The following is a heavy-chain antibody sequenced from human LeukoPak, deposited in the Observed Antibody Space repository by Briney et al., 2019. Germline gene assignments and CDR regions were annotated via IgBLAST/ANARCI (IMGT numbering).Heavy chain of an antibody. V-gene: IGHV3-23*01. CDR2: ISGSGGST. CDR1: GFNFRDYY. D-gene: IGHD3-3*01. Sequence: GGSLRLSCAASGFNFRDYYMTWIRQSPGKGLEWVSAISGSGGSTYYADSVKGRFTISRDNSKNTLYLQMNSLRAEDTAVYYCAKDLARTIFGVVKGAFDIWGQGTMVTVSS. J-gene: IGHJ3*02. CDR3: AKDLARTIFGVVKGAFDI.